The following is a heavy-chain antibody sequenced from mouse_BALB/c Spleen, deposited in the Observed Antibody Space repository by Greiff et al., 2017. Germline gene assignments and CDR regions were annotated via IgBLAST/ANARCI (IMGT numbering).Heavy chain of an antibody. CDR2: IYPGAGDT. V-gene: IGHV1-80*01. J-gene: IGHJ2*01. D-gene: IGHD1-1*01. Sequence: VKLQQSGAELVRPGSSVKISCKASGYAFSSYWMNWVKQRPGQGLEWIGQIYPGAGDTNYNGKLKGKATLTADKSSSTAYMQLSSLTSEDSAVYFCARSGDYGSGDFDCRGQGTTLTVSS. CDR1: GYAFSSYW. CDR3: ARSGDYGSGDFDC.